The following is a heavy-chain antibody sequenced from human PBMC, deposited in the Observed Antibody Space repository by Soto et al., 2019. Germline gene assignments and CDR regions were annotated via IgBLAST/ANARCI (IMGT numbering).Heavy chain of an antibody. CDR3: ARGVGSGGYYNQYNWFDP. D-gene: IGHD3-10*01. J-gene: IGHJ5*02. V-gene: IGHV1-18*01. CDR1: GYTFTNYG. Sequence: QVQLVQSGAEVKKPGASVKVSCKASGYTFTNYGISWVRQAPGQGLEWMGWISAYNGNTKYAQKLQGRVTMTTDTSTSTAYMELRSLSSDDTAVYYCARGVGSGGYYNQYNWFDPWGQGTLVTVSS. CDR2: ISAYNGNT.